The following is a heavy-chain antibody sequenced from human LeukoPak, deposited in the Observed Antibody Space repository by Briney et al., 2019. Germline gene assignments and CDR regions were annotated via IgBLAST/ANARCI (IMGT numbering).Heavy chain of an antibody. Sequence: ASVKVSCKASGYTFTGYYMHWVRQAPGQGLEWMGWINPNSGGTNYAQKFQGRVTMTRDTSISTAYMELSRLRSDDTAVYYCARALLWFGESKSNHFDYWGQGTLVTVSP. D-gene: IGHD3-10*01. CDR3: ARALLWFGESKSNHFDY. V-gene: IGHV1-2*02. CDR1: GYTFTGYY. J-gene: IGHJ4*02. CDR2: INPNSGGT.